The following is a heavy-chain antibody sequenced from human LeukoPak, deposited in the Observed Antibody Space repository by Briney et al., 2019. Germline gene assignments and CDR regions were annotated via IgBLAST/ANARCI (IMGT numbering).Heavy chain of an antibody. CDR1: GGSISSYY. CDR3: ARGGRWLTN. Sequence: SETLSLTCTVSGGSISSYYWSWIRQPPGKGLEWIGYIYYSGSTDYNPSLKSRITISVDTSKNQFSLKLSSVTAADTAVYYCARGGRWLTNWGQGTLVTVSS. CDR2: IYYSGST. V-gene: IGHV4-59*01. J-gene: IGHJ4*02. D-gene: IGHD4-23*01.